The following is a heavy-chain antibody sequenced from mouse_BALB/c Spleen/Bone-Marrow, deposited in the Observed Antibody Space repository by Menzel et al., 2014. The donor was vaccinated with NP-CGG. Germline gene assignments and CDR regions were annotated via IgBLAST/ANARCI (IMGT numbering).Heavy chain of an antibody. Sequence: EVKLVESGGGLVQPGGSRKLSCAASGFTFSSFGMHWVRQAPEKGLEGVAYISRGSSTIYYAGPVKGRFTIPRHNLKNTLFRKMTSPRSEDTAMYYCARAGYYGSSPYYAMDYWGQGTSVTVSS. CDR3: ARAGYYGSSPYYAMDY. D-gene: IGHD1-1*01. V-gene: IGHV5-17*02. CDR2: ISRGSSTI. CDR1: GFTFSSFG. J-gene: IGHJ4*01.